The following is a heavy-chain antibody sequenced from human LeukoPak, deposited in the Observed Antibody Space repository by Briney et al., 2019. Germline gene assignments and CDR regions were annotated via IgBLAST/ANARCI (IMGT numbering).Heavy chain of an antibody. CDR1: GFTFSSYA. CDR3: AKLSSGWYYYFDY. V-gene: IGHV3-23*01. CDR2: ISGSGGST. D-gene: IGHD6-19*01. J-gene: IGHJ4*02. Sequence: GGSLRLSCAASGFTFSSYALSWVRQAPGKGLEWVSAISGSGGSTYYADSVKGRFTISRDNSKNTLYLQMNSLRAEDTAVYYCAKLSSGWYYYFDYWGQGTLVTVSS.